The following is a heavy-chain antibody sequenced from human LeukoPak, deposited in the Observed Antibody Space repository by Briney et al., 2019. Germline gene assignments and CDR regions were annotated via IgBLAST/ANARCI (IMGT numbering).Heavy chain of an antibody. V-gene: IGHV4-61*02. CDR1: GGSISSGSYY. J-gene: IGHJ6*03. D-gene: IGHD5-12*01. CDR2: IYTSGST. Sequence: SETLSLTCTVSGGSISSGSYYWSWIRQPAGKGLEWIGRIYTSGSTHYNPSLKSRVTISVDTSKNQFSLNVSSVTAADTAVYYCARATSSYFYYMDVWGKGTTVTISS. CDR3: ARATSSYFYYMDV.